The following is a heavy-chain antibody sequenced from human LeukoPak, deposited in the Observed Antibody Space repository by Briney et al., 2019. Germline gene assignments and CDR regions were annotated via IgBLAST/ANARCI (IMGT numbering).Heavy chain of an antibody. Sequence: GGSVRLSCAASGFTFSSYAMNWVRQAPGKGLEWVSVIGDSGGNTFYADSVKGRFTVSRDNSKNTLYLQMNSLRAEDTAVYYCAKGPRGVVVTGYFDYWGQGTLVTVSS. CDR3: AKGPRGVVVTGYFDY. CDR1: GFTFSSYA. J-gene: IGHJ4*02. CDR2: IGDSGGNT. V-gene: IGHV3-23*01. D-gene: IGHD3-22*01.